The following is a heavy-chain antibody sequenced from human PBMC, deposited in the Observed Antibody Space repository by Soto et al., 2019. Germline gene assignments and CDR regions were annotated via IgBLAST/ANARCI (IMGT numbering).Heavy chain of an antibody. D-gene: IGHD2-15*01. Sequence: SETLSLTCTVSGGSISSYYWSWIRQPPGKGLEWIGYIYYSGSTNYNPSLKSRVTISVDTSKNQFSLKLSSVTAADTAVYYCASGRKIPPLDCSGGSCYLPIYWGQGTLVTVSS. CDR2: IYYSGST. J-gene: IGHJ4*02. CDR3: ASGRKIPPLDCSGGSCYLPIY. CDR1: GGSISSYY. V-gene: IGHV4-59*08.